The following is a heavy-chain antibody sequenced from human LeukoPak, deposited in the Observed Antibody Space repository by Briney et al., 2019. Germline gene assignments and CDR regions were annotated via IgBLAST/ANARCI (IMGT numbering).Heavy chain of an antibody. CDR1: GFTFSSYA. CDR2: ISYDGSNK. Sequence: KTGGSLRLSCAASGFTFSSYAMSWVRQAPGKGLEWVAVISYDGSNKYYADSVKGRFTISRDNSKNTLYLQMNSLRAEDTAVYYCARDLTYYYDSSGYPDYWGQGTLVTVSS. D-gene: IGHD3-22*01. CDR3: ARDLTYYYDSSGYPDY. V-gene: IGHV3-30-3*01. J-gene: IGHJ4*02.